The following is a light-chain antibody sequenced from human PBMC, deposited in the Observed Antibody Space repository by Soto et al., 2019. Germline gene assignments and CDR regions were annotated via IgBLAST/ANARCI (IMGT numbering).Light chain of an antibody. CDR3: SSYAGSHNWV. CDR1: SSDVGEDNY. CDR2: EVS. V-gene: IGLV2-8*01. J-gene: IGLJ3*02. Sequence: QSALTQPPSASGSPGQSVTISCTGTSSDVGEDNYVSWYQQHPGKAPKLMIYEVSKRPSGVPDRFSGSKSGTTASLTVSGLQAEDEADYYCSSYAGSHNWVFGGGTKLTVL.